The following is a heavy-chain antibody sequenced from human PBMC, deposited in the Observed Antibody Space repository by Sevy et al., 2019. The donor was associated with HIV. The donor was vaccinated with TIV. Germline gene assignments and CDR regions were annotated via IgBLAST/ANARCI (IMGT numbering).Heavy chain of an antibody. J-gene: IGHJ4*02. CDR3: ARDLRVRGYSYGSFDY. Sequence: ASVKVSCKASGYTFTGQYIHWVRQAPGQGLEWMGWINPNSGGTNYRQDFQGRVTLTRDTSITTAYMELSGLKFDDTAIYYCARDLRVRGYSYGSFDYWGQGTLVTVSS. V-gene: IGHV1-2*02. D-gene: IGHD5-18*01. CDR2: INPNSGGT. CDR1: GYTFTGQY.